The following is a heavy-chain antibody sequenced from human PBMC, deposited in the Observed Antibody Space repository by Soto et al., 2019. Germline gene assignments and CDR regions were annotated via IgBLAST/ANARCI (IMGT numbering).Heavy chain of an antibody. V-gene: IGHV4-30-2*01. CDR2: IYHSGST. D-gene: IGHD1-26*01. CDR1: GGSISGGGYS. CDR3: ASDSREGYFDY. Sequence: TLSLTCAVSGGSISGGGYSWIWIRQPPGKGLAWIGYIYHSGSTYYNPSLKSRVTISVDRSKNQFSLKLSSVTAADTAVYYCASDSREGYFDYWGQGTLVTVSS. J-gene: IGHJ4*02.